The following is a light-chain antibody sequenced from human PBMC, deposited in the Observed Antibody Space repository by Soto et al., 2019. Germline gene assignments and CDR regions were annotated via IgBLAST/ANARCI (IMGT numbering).Light chain of an antibody. Sequence: LLTQSPGTLSLSPGERATLSCRASQSLSNSQLAWYQQKVGRAPSLLMHHASRRATGIPERFSGSGSGTDSTLTITRLAPEDFEVYYCQQYGGSPRTFGQGTRLEIK. CDR3: QQYGGSPRT. CDR2: HAS. J-gene: IGKJ5*01. V-gene: IGKV3-20*01. CDR1: QSLSNSQ.